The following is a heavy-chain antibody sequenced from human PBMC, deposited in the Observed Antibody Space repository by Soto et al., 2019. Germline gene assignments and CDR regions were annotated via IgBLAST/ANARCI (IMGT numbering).Heavy chain of an antibody. CDR2: TYYRSKWYN. V-gene: IGHV6-1*01. J-gene: IGHJ4*02. CDR3: ARDPPDFHSAFDY. CDR1: GDSVSSNSAA. Sequence: QVQLQQSGPGLVKPSQTLSLSCAISGDSVSSNSAAWNWIRQSPSRVLEWLGRTYYRSKWYNDYAESVKSRITINPDTSKNQFSLHLNSVTPEDTAVYYCARDPPDFHSAFDYWGQGTLVTVSS. D-gene: IGHD4-4*01.